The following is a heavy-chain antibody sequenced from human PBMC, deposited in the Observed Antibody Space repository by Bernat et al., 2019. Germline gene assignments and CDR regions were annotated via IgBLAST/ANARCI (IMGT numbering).Heavy chain of an antibody. CDR3: ARERVYMHNWFDP. Sequence: QVQLVESGGGVVQPGGSLRLSCAASGLTFSSYAMHWVRQAPGKGLEWVSVISYDGSNKYYADSVKGRFTISRDNSKNTLYLQMNSLRPEDTAVYYCARERVYMHNWFDPWGQGTLVTVSS. D-gene: IGHD6-13*01. V-gene: IGHV3-30*01. CDR2: ISYDGSNK. J-gene: IGHJ5*02. CDR1: GLTFSSYA.